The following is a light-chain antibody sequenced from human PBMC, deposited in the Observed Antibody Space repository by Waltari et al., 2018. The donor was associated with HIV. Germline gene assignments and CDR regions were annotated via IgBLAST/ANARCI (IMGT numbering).Light chain of an antibody. CDR2: AAS. Sequence: IQITPSPSSLSASVGDRVTFSCRASRAISNSVAWYQLKPGGAPKLLIFAASRLETGVPSRFSGSSSGTDFTLTINNLQPEDFASYFCHQYDAIPYTFGQGTNLEIK. V-gene: IGKV1-NL1*01. CDR3: HQYDAIPYT. CDR1: RAISNS. J-gene: IGKJ2*01.